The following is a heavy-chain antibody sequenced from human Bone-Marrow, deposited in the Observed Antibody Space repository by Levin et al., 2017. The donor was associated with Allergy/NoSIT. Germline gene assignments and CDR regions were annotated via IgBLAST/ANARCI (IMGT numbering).Heavy chain of an antibody. CDR3: TRAGYGDYVGSEY. Sequence: QTLSLTCTGSGFTFGDYAMSWFRQAPGKGLEWVGFIRSKGYGGSIEYAASVKGRFSISRDDSTSIAYLQMNSLKIGDTGVYYCTRAGYGDYVGSEYWGQGTLVTVSS. CDR1: GFTFGDYA. D-gene: IGHD4-23*01. CDR2: IRSKGYGGSI. V-gene: IGHV3-49*03. J-gene: IGHJ4*02.